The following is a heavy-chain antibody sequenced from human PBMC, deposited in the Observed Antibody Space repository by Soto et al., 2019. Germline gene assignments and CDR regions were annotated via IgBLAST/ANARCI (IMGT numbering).Heavy chain of an antibody. CDR2: IYHSGST. Sequence: SETLSLTCAVSGGSISSSNWWSWVRQPPGKGLEWIGEIYHSGSTNYNPSLKSRVTISVDKSKNQFSLKLSSVTAADTAVYYCARDRRHYYGSGSYYNVNWFDPWGQGTLVTVSS. D-gene: IGHD3-10*01. CDR1: GGSISSSNW. V-gene: IGHV4-4*02. CDR3: ARDRRHYYGSGSYYNVNWFDP. J-gene: IGHJ5*02.